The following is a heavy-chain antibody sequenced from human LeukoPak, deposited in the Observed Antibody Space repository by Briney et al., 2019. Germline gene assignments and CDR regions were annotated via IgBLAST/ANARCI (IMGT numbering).Heavy chain of an antibody. Sequence: SETLSLTCTVSGGSISRYYWSWIRQPPGKGLEWIGYIYYSGSTNYNPSLKSRVTISVDTSKNQFSLKLSSVTAADTAVYYCASTRGTRFDYWGQGTLVTVSS. V-gene: IGHV4-59*08. CDR2: IYYSGST. D-gene: IGHD2-15*01. J-gene: IGHJ4*02. CDR1: GGSISRYY. CDR3: ASTRGTRFDY.